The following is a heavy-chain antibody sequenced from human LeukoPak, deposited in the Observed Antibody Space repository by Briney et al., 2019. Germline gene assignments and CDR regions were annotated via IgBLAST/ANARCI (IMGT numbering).Heavy chain of an antibody. CDR1: GFTFSSYS. Sequence: PGGSLRLSCAASGFTFSSYSMNWVRQAPGKGLEWVSYISSSSSTIYYADSVKGRFTISRDNAKNSLYLQMNSLRAEDTAVYYCARDNDGDFNAFDIWGQGTMVTVSS. D-gene: IGHD4-17*01. CDR3: ARDNDGDFNAFDI. V-gene: IGHV3-48*01. CDR2: ISSSSSTI. J-gene: IGHJ3*02.